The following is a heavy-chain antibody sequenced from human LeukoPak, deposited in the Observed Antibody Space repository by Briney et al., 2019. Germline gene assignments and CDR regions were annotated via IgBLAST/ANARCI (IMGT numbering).Heavy chain of an antibody. Sequence: GASPQISCKGSGYIFTSYWIGWGRQLPGKGLEGMGIIYPGDSDTRYSPSFQGQVTISADKSISTAYLQWSSLKASDTAMYYCARGPYDSSGYYLNYWGQGTLVTVSS. D-gene: IGHD3-22*01. J-gene: IGHJ4*02. CDR2: IYPGDSDT. CDR3: ARGPYDSSGYYLNY. V-gene: IGHV5-51*01. CDR1: GYIFTSYW.